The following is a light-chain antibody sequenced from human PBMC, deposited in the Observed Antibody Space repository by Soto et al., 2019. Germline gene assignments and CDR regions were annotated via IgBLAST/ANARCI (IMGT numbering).Light chain of an antibody. CDR2: VNSDGSH. CDR1: SGHSSYA. V-gene: IGLV4-69*01. Sequence: QLVLTQSPSASASLGASVKLTCTLSSGHSSYAIAWHQQQPEKSPRYLMKVNSDGSHSKGDGIPNRFSGSSSGTERHLTISSLQSEDEADYYCQTWGTAIHDVVFGGGTKLTVL. J-gene: IGLJ2*01. CDR3: QTWGTAIHDVV.